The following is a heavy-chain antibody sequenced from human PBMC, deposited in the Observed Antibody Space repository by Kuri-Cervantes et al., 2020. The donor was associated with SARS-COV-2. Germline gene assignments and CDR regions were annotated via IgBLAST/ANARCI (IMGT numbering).Heavy chain of an antibody. CDR2: ISYDGSNK. D-gene: IGHD4-17*01. Sequence: GGSLRLSCAGSGFTFSSYAMHWVRQAPGKGLEWVAVISYDGSNKYYADSVKGRFTISRDNSKNTLYLQMNSLRAEDTAVYYCAASALNYGDSYYFDYWGQGTLVTVSS. CDR3: AASALNYGDSYYFDY. V-gene: IGHV3-30*07. J-gene: IGHJ4*02. CDR1: GFTFSSYA.